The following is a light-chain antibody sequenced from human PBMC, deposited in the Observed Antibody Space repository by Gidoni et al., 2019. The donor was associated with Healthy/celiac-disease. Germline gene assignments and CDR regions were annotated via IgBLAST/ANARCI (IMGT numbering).Light chain of an antibody. CDR1: QSISSY. V-gene: IGKV1-39*01. J-gene: IGKJ1*01. CDR3: QQSYSTSVT. Sequence: DLQMPQSPSSLSASVGDRVTITCRASQSISSYLNWYQQKPGKAPKLLIYAASSLQSGVPSRFSGSGSGTDFTLTISSLQPEDFATYYCQQSYSTSVTFGQGTKVEIK. CDR2: AAS.